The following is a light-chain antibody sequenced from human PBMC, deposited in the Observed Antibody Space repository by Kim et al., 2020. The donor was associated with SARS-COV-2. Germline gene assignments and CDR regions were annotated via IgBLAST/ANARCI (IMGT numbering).Light chain of an antibody. CDR3: QQYNNWPPGT. J-gene: IGKJ2*01. Sequence: VSPGERATLSCRASQSVSSNLAWYQQKPGQAPRLLIYGASTRVTGIPARFSGSGSGTEFTLTISGLQSEDFAVYYCQQYNNWPPGTFGQGTKLEI. V-gene: IGKV3-15*01. CDR2: GAS. CDR1: QSVSSN.